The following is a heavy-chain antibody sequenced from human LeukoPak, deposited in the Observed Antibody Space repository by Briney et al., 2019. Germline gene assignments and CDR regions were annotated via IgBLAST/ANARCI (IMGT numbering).Heavy chain of an antibody. J-gene: IGHJ5*02. CDR3: ARNRFQLSGAYWFDP. CDR2: VSDTGIT. Sequence: SETLSLTCFVSGGSMKNSFWSWIRQPPGKGLEWIGYVSDTGITNSNPSLKSRVTFSIDTSKDQFYLKLRSVTAADTALYFCARNRFQLSGAYWFDPWGRGTLVTVSS. V-gene: IGHV4-59*01. D-gene: IGHD2/OR15-2a*01. CDR1: GGSMKNSF.